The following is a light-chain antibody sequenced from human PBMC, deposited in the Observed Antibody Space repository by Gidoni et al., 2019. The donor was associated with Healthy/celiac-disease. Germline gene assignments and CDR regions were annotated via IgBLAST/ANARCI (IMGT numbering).Light chain of an antibody. CDR1: QSVSSN. CDR3: QQYKNWPIT. CDR2: GAS. J-gene: IGKJ5*01. Sequence: EIVMTQSPATLSVSPGERATLSCRASQSVSSNLAWYQQEPGQAPRLLIYGASTRATGIPARFSGSGSGTEFTLTISSLQSEDFAVYYCQQYKNWPITFGQGTRLEIK. V-gene: IGKV3-15*01.